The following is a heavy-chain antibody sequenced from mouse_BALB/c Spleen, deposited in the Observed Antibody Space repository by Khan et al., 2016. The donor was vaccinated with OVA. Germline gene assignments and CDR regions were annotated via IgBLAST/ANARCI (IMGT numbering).Heavy chain of an antibody. CDR3: ARGGSAGPAWFAY. D-gene: IGHD3-1*01. CDR2: IRYDGSN. J-gene: IGHJ3*01. Sequence: EVQLQESGPGLVKPSQSLSLTCSVTGYSITSGYYWNWIRQFPGNKLEWMGYIRYDGSNNYNPSLKNRISITRDTSKNQFFLKLNSVPTEDTATYYCARGGSAGPAWFAYWGQGTLVTVSA. CDR1: GYSITSGYY. V-gene: IGHV3-6*02.